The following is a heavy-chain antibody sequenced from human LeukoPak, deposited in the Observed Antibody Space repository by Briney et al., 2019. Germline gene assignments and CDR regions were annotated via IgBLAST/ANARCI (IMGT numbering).Heavy chain of an antibody. J-gene: IGHJ6*02. CDR1: GFTFSSYT. CDR2: ISYDGSNK. Sequence: GGSLRLSCVASGFTFSSYTMHWVRQAPGKGLEWVAVISYDGSNKYYADSVKGRFTISRDNSKFTLYMQMNSLRAEDTAVYYCARVRAGYCTSTSCYTGMDVWGQGTTVTVSS. CDR3: ARVRAGYCTSTSCYTGMDV. D-gene: IGHD2-2*01. V-gene: IGHV3-30-3*01.